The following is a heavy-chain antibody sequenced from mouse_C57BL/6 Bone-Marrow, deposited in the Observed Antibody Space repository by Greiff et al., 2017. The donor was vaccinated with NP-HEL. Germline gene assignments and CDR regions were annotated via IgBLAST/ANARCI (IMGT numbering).Heavy chain of an antibody. Sequence: VQLQQSGAELVKPGASVKMSCKASGYTFTSYWITWVKQRPGQGLEWIGDIYPGSGSTNYNEKFKSKATLTVDTSSSTAYMQLSSLTSEDSAVYYCARADYGSRGDYFDYWGQGTTLTVSS. D-gene: IGHD1-1*01. CDR1: GYTFTSYW. CDR3: ARADYGSRGDYFDY. CDR2: IYPGSGST. J-gene: IGHJ2*01. V-gene: IGHV1-55*01.